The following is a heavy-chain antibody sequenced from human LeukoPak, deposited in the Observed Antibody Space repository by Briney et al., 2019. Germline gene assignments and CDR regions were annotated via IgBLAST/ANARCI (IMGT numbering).Heavy chain of an antibody. J-gene: IGHJ4*02. CDR3: ARGTVTMVDY. V-gene: IGHV3-66*01. D-gene: IGHD3-10*01. CDR1: GFTFSDYY. Sequence: GGSLRLSCAASGFTFSDYYMSWIRQAPGRGLEWVSVIYSGGSTYYADSVKGRFTISRDNSKNTLFLQMNSLRAGDTAVYYCARGTVTMVDYWGQGTLVTGSS. CDR2: IYSGGST.